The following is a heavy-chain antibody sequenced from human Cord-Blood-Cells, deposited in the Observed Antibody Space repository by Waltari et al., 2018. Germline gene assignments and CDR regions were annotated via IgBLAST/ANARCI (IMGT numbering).Heavy chain of an antibody. Sequence: EVWLVENGGGLIQPRGSLRLSFAASGLPVSSNYMSWVRQAPGKGMECVSVIESGGSTYSTESVKCRFTISRDNSRNPLYLQMNSLRAEDTAVYYCARGGYSGYDYDAFDIWGQATMVTVSS. CDR3: ARGGYSGYDYDAFDI. CDR1: GLPVSSNY. CDR2: IESGGST. V-gene: IGHV3-53*02. D-gene: IGHD5-12*01. J-gene: IGHJ3*02.